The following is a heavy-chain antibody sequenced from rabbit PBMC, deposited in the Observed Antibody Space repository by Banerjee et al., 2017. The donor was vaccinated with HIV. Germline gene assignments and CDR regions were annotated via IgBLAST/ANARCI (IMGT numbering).Heavy chain of an antibody. CDR2: IFTDSGST. CDR1: GADFSSGYW. V-gene: IGHV1S43*01. D-gene: IGHD6-1*01. CDR3: ARSFAGYAGYGYATAFNL. Sequence: QSLEESGGDLVKPGASLTLTCTASGADFSSGYWICWVRQAPGKGLDLIACIFTDSGSTWYVSWVNGRFTISRSTSLNTVDLKMTSLTAADTATYFCARSFAGYAGYGYATAFNLWGPGTLVTVS. J-gene: IGHJ4*01.